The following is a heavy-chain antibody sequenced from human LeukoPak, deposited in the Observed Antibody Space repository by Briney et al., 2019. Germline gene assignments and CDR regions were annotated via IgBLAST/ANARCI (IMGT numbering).Heavy chain of an antibody. CDR2: IWYDGTNN. D-gene: IGHD6-19*01. Sequence: PGGSLRLSCAASGFTFSSYEMNWVRQAPGKGLEWVAVIWYDGTNNYYADSVEGRFTISRDNSKNTLYLQMNSLRAEDTAVYYCARTRYNSGGGDYWGQGTPVTVSP. CDR3: ARTRYNSGGGDY. CDR1: GFTFSSYE. V-gene: IGHV3-33*08. J-gene: IGHJ4*02.